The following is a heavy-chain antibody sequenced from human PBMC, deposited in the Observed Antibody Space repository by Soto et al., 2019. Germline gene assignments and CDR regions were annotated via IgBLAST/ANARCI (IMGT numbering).Heavy chain of an antibody. CDR1: GFTFSNSW. CDR3: ARDFLADGLEDWVY. J-gene: IGHJ4*02. Sequence: GGSLRLSCVASGFTFSNSWMSWVRQAPGKGLEWVTNIKEDGSEKSYVYSVKGRFTISRDNANNSLFLQMNSLRAEDSAVYYCARDFLADGLEDWVYWGQGTLVTVSS. V-gene: IGHV3-7*01. CDR2: IKEDGSEK. D-gene: IGHD6-19*01.